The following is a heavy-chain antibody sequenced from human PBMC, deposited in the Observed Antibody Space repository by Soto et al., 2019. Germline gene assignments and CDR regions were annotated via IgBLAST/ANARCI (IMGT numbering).Heavy chain of an antibody. V-gene: IGHV1-2*02. D-gene: IGHD1-7*01. CDR1: GYNFVDHY. CDR3: AKGGPVVTGTQWFDP. J-gene: IGHJ5*02. CDR2: IDPQNGVA. Sequence: GASVKVSCKASGYNFVDHYIHWLLQTPGQGFEWMGYIDPQNGVARLSQNFKYRVIMTSDTSITTVFMQLNNLRSDESAVYYCAKGGPVVTGTQWFDPWGQGTLVTVSS.